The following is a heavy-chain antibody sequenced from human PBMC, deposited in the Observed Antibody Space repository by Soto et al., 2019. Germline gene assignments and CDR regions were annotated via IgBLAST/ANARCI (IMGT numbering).Heavy chain of an antibody. CDR1: GYTFSSYD. D-gene: IGHD1-26*01. CDR3: ASPFRRGATTFYYGMDV. J-gene: IGHJ6*02. V-gene: IGHV1-8*01. CDR2: MNPNSGNT. Sequence: EVSVKLYCNASGYTFSSYDINWVRQATRQGLEWMGWMNPNSGNTGYAQKFQGRVTMTRNTSISTAYMELSSLRSEDTAVYYCASPFRRGATTFYYGMDVWGQGTTVTVSS.